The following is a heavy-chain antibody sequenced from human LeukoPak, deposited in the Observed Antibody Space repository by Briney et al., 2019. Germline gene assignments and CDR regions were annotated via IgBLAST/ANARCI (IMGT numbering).Heavy chain of an antibody. D-gene: IGHD6-19*01. Sequence: ASVKVSCKVSGYTLTELSMHWVRQAPGKGLEWMGGFDPEDGETIYAQKFQGRVTMTEDTSTGTAYMELSSLRSEDTAVYYCATEGQWLVRNAFDIWGQGTMVTVSS. CDR1: GYTLTELS. J-gene: IGHJ3*02. CDR3: ATEGQWLVRNAFDI. V-gene: IGHV1-24*01. CDR2: FDPEDGET.